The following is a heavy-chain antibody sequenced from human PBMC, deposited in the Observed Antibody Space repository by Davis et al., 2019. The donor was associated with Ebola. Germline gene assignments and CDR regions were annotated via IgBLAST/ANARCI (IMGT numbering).Heavy chain of an antibody. D-gene: IGHD2-15*01. CDR1: GFTFSSYA. CDR2: IRGNGDST. Sequence: GESLKISCAASGFTFSSYAMSWVRQTPGKGLEWVSCIRGNGDSTYYADAVKGRFTISRDNSKNTLYLQMNSLRSEDTAVYYCATDRGYCSGGSCYPRTYGMDVWGQGTTVTVSS. V-gene: IGHV3-23*01. J-gene: IGHJ6*02. CDR3: ATDRGYCSGGSCYPRTYGMDV.